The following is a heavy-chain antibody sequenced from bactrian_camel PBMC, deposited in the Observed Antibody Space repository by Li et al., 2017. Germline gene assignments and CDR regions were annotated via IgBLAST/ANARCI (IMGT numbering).Heavy chain of an antibody. CDR2: IDSDGTT. J-gene: IGHJ6*01. CDR3: ARRDWQSTCVPEIRPQDFTY. Sequence: HVQLVESGGGSVQPGGSLTLTCAISGFETRGYVTHCMGWFRQASGKERAGIATIDSDGTTTYADSVKGRFTISLDSAKNTLYLQMNNLKPEDTAKYFCARRDWQSTCVPEIRPQDFTYWGQGTQVTVS. D-gene: IGHD1*01. V-gene: IGHV3S53*01. CDR1: GFETRGYVTHC.